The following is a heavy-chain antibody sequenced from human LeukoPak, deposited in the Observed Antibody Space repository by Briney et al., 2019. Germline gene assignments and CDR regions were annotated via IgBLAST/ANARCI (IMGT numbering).Heavy chain of an antibody. CDR3: ARDRVGGYYAFDI. CDR2: IYSGGST. Sequence: PGGSLRLSCAASGFSFSGYGMHWVRQAPGKGLEWVSVIYSGGSTYYADSVKGRFTISRDNSKNTLYLQMNSLRAEDTAVYYCARDRVGGYYAFDIWGQGTMVTVSS. V-gene: IGHV3-53*01. D-gene: IGHD4-23*01. CDR1: GFSFSGYG. J-gene: IGHJ3*02.